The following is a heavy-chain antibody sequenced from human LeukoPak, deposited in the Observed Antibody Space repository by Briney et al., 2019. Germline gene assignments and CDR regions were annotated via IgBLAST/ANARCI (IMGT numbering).Heavy chain of an antibody. D-gene: IGHD3-10*01. CDR1: GYTFTPYD. Sequence: APVKVSCKASGYTFTPYDINWVRQATGHGLEWRGWMNPNRGNTGYAHKFQGRVTMTRNTPISTAYMELSSLRSEDRAVYCGARGVRITMVLGVIFRRPPTDYYIDVWGKGTTVTISS. V-gene: IGHV1-8*01. CDR3: ARGVRITMVLGVIFRRPPTDYYIDV. CDR2: MNPNRGNT. J-gene: IGHJ6*03.